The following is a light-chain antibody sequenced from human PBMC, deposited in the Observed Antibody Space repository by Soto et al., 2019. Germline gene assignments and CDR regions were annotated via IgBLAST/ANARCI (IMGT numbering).Light chain of an antibody. V-gene: IGKV3D-15*01. CDR3: QKYHSWPIT. J-gene: IGKJ5*01. CDR2: GAS. CDR1: QSINRD. Sequence: ELVMTKTPATLSVSPGATATRSFRARQSINRDLAWYEQKPGPTPRRVIYGASTWGTGVPPRFTGSGSGTEFTLTISKLQSEDVAVYYCQKYHSWPITFGQGTRLEIK.